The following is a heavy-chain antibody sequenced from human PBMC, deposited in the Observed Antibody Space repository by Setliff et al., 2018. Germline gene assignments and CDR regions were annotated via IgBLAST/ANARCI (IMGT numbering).Heavy chain of an antibody. CDR1: GGTFSSYA. CDR3: ARGAVLGVVNNYYYGMDV. V-gene: IGHV1-69*10. D-gene: IGHD3-3*01. CDR2: IIPILGIA. Sequence: SVKVSCKASGGTFSSYAISWVRQAPGQGLEWMGGIIPILGIANYAQKFQDRVTITTDESTSTAYMELSSLRSEDTAFYYCARGAVLGVVNNYYYGMDVWGQGTTVTVSS. J-gene: IGHJ6*02.